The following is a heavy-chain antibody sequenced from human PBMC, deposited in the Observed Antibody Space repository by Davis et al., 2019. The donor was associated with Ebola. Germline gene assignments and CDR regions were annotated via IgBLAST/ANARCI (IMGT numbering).Heavy chain of an antibody. CDR1: GGSFSGYY. CDR2: IIHSGST. V-gene: IGHV4-34*12. CDR3: AREKVAYFCSGGSCFRRFDP. J-gene: IGHJ5*02. D-gene: IGHD2-15*01. Sequence: SQTLSLTCAVYGGSFSGYYWSWIRQPPGKGLEWIGEIIHSGSTNYNPSLKSRVTISVDTSKNQFSLKLSSVTAADTAVYYCAREKVAYFCSGGSCFRRFDPWGQGTLVTVSS.